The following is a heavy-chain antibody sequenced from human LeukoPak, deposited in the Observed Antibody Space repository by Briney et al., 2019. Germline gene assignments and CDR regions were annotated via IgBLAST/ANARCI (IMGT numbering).Heavy chain of an antibody. CDR3: ARDIEAFDI. Sequence: PGRSLRLSCAASGFTFDDYAMHWVRQDPGKGLEWVSGISWNSGSIGYADSVKGRFTISRDNAKNSLYLQMNSLRAEDTAVYYCARDIEAFDIWGQGTMVTVSS. V-gene: IGHV3-9*01. J-gene: IGHJ3*02. CDR2: ISWNSGSI. CDR1: GFTFDDYA.